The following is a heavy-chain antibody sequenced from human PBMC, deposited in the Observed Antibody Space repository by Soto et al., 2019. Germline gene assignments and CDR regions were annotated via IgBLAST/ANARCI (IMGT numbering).Heavy chain of an antibody. Sequence: EVQLVESGGGLVQPGGSLKLSCAASGFTFSGSAMHWVRQASGKGLAWVGRIRSKANSYATAYAASVKGRFTISRDDSKNTAYLQMNSLKTEDTAVYYCTRVNDYWGQGTLVTVSS. J-gene: IGHJ4*02. V-gene: IGHV3-73*02. CDR2: IRSKANSYAT. D-gene: IGHD3-22*01. CDR3: TRVNDY. CDR1: GFTFSGSA.